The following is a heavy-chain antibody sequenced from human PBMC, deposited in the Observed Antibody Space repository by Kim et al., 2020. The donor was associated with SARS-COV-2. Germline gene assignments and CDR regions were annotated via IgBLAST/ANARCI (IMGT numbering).Heavy chain of an antibody. D-gene: IGHD3-10*01. Sequence: SVQVSCKASGGTFSSYAISWVRQAPGQGLEWMGGIIPIFGTANYAQKFQGRVTITADESTNTAYMALNSLRSEDTAVYYCARLYHYGSEDYSYDGMDVW. J-gene: IGHJ6*01. CDR1: GGTFSSYA. CDR3: ARLYHYGSEDYSYDGMDV. V-gene: IGHV1-69*13. CDR2: IIPIFGTA.